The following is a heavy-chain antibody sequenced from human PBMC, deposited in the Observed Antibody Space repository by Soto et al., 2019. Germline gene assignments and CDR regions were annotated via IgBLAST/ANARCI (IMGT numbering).Heavy chain of an antibody. CDR1: RDTFNKYA. J-gene: IGHJ6*02. Sequence: QVQLVQSGAEVKKPGSSVKVSCKTSRDTFNKYAFSWGRQAPGQGLEWMGWIIPIFSARNYAEKFQSRVTNSKDASTSKANMVLRSLRFDDTAVYYCARGETYLGVWGQGTIVTVSS. CDR3: ARGETYLGV. V-gene: IGHV1-69*01. CDR2: IIPIFSAR.